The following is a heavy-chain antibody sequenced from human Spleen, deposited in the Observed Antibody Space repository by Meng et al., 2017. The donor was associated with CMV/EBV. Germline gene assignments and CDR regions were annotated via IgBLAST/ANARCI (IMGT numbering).Heavy chain of an antibody. CDR2: INHSGST. V-gene: IGHV4-34*01. Sequence: QVQLQQWGAGLLQSSETLSLTCAGYGGSFSGYYWSWIRQPPGKGLEWIGEINHSGSTNYNPSLKSRVTISLDKSKNQFSPTLRSVTAADTAVYYCARDPYATGWAGWGQGTLVTVSS. J-gene: IGHJ4*02. CDR3: ARDPYATGWAG. CDR1: GGSFSGYY. D-gene: IGHD6-19*01.